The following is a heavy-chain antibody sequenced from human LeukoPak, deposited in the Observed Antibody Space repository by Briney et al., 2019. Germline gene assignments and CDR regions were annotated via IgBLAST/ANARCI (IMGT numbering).Heavy chain of an antibody. CDR2: ISSSSSYI. J-gene: IGHJ4*02. D-gene: IGHD3-22*01. V-gene: IGHV3-21*01. CDR1: GFTFSSYW. CDR3: ARVGGYYYDSSGYYNY. Sequence: GGSLRLSCAASGFTFSSYWMNWVRQAPGKGLEWVSSISSSSSYIYYADSVKGRFTISRDNAKNSLYPQMNSLRAEDTAVYYCARVGGYYYDSSGYYNYWGQGTLVTVSS.